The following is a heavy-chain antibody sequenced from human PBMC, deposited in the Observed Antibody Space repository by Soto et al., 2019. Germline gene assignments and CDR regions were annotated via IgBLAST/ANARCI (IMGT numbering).Heavy chain of an antibody. D-gene: IGHD3-9*01. CDR1: GGSFTGYY. CDR3: ARESHDILTGPPWVWYFDL. V-gene: IGHV4-34*01. Sequence: QVQLQQWGAGPLRPLETLSLTCGVSGGSFTGYYWAWICQSPGKGLEWIGEINDRGSINYNPSLKSRVSISVDTSKNHYSLHLRSVTAADTAVYYGARESHDILTGPPWVWYFDLWGRGTLVTV. J-gene: IGHJ2*01. CDR2: INDRGSI.